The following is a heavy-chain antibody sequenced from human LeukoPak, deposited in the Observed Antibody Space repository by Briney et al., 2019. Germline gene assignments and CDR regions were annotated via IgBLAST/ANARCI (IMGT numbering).Heavy chain of an antibody. CDR2: IKGKPDGGTT. D-gene: IGHD1-1*01. CDR1: GFTFNNAW. J-gene: IGHJ4*02. V-gene: IGHV3-15*01. CDR3: TTDRVITERPLSDY. Sequence: PGGSLRLSCAASGFTFNNAWMSWVRQAPGKGLEWVGHIKGKPDGGTTHYAAPVKGRFFISRDDPKNTLYLQMNSLKSDDTAVYYCTTDRVITERPLSDYWGQGTLVTVSS.